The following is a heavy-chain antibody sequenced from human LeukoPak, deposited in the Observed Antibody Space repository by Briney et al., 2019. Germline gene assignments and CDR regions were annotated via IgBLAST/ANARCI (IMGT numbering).Heavy chain of an antibody. CDR2: INHSGST. CDR3: VRGGYYGSGSYYNDSNWFDP. Sequence: SETLSLTCAVYGGSFSGYYWSWIRQPPGKGLEWIGEINHSGSTNYNPSLKSRVTISVDTSKNQFSLKLSSVTAADTAVYYCVRGGYYGSGSYYNDSNWFDPWGQGTLVTVSS. D-gene: IGHD3-10*01. V-gene: IGHV4-34*01. J-gene: IGHJ5*02. CDR1: GGSFSGYY.